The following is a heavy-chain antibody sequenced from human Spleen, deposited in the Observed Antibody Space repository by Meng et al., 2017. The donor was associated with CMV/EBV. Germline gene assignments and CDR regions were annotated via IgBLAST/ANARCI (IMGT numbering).Heavy chain of an antibody. V-gene: IGHV4-31*02. Sequence: SNTSGAYYWSWIRQHPGKGLEWIGYISYSGSTHYNPSLKGRLTISVDTTKNQFSLKLTSVTAADTAVYYCAKNKALGSSWQRVGWFDPWGQGTLVTVSS. CDR2: ISYSGST. D-gene: IGHD6-13*01. J-gene: IGHJ5*02. CDR3: AKNKALGSSWQRVGWFDP. CDR1: SNTSGAYY.